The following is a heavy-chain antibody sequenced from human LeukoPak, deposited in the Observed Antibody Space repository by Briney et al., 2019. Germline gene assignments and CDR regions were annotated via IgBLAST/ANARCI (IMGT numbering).Heavy chain of an antibody. CDR1: GYSFTSYW. Sequence: GESLKISWQGSGYSFTSYWIGWVRQMPGKGLEWMGIIYPGDSDTRYSPSFQGQVTISADKSISTAYLQGSSLKASDTAMYYCARFCKEERSYYFDYWGQGTLVTVSS. J-gene: IGHJ4*02. CDR2: IYPGDSDT. CDR3: ARFCKEERSYYFDY. D-gene: IGHD2/OR15-2a*01. V-gene: IGHV5-51*01.